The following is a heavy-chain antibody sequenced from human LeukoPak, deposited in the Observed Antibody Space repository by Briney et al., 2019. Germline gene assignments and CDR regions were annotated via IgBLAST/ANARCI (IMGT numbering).Heavy chain of an antibody. CDR3: ARDSGNTVTTPSIGFIFDY. V-gene: IGHV3-30-3*01. Sequence: GRSLRLSCAASGFTFSSYAMHWVRQAPGKGLEWVAVISYDGSNKYYAGSVKGRFTISRDNSKNTLYLQMNSLRAEDTAVYYCARDSGNTVTTPSIGFIFDYWGQGTLVTVSS. J-gene: IGHJ4*02. CDR2: ISYDGSNK. CDR1: GFTFSSYA. D-gene: IGHD4-17*01.